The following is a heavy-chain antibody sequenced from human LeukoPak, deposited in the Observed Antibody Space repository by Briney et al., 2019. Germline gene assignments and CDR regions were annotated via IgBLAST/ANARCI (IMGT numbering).Heavy chain of an antibody. CDR1: GYSFTSYW. CDR2: IYPGDSDT. CDR3: ARVGYCSGGSCHKAFDI. Sequence: NSGESLKISCKGSGYSFTSYWIGWVRQMPGKGLEWMGIIYPGDSDTRYSPSFQGQVTISADKSISTAYLQRSSLKASDTAMYYCARVGYCSGGSCHKAFDIWGQGTMVTVSS. V-gene: IGHV5-51*01. J-gene: IGHJ3*02. D-gene: IGHD2-15*01.